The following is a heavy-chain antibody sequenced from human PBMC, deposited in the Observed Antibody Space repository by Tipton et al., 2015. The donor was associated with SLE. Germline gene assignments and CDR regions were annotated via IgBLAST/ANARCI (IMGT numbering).Heavy chain of an antibody. J-gene: IGHJ4*02. D-gene: IGHD6-6*01. Sequence: SLRLSCAASGFTFSSYAMSWVRQAPGKGLEWVSAISGSGGSTYYADSVKGRFTISRDNSKNTLYLQMNSLRAEDTAVYYCAKDPIAARQTSDGWGQGTLVTVSS. CDR2: ISGSGGST. CDR3: AKDPIAARQTSDG. CDR1: GFTFSSYA. V-gene: IGHV3-23*01.